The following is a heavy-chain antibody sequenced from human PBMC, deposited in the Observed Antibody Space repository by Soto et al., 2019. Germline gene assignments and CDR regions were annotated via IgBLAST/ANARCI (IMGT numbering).Heavy chain of an antibody. Sequence: PGGSLRLSCAASGFTFSSYGMHWVRQAPGKGLEWVAVISYDGSNKYYADSVKGRFTISRDNSKNTLYLQMNSLRAEDTAVYYCAKDLGYSYGRYYYYYGMDVWGQGTTVTVSS. D-gene: IGHD5-18*01. CDR1: GFTFSSYG. V-gene: IGHV3-30*18. CDR2: ISYDGSNK. J-gene: IGHJ6*02. CDR3: AKDLGYSYGRYYYYYGMDV.